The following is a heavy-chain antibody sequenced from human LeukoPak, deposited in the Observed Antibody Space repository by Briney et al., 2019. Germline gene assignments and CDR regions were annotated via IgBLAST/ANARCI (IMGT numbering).Heavy chain of an antibody. J-gene: IGHJ4*02. CDR3: ARGGGRDPFNVAY. Sequence: GGSLRLSCAASGFTFSNYWMSWVRQAPGRGLEWVADIKPDGSAQYYVDSVKGRFTISRDNAKNSLYLQMNSLRVEDTAVYYCARGGGRDPFNVAYWGQGTLVTVSS. V-gene: IGHV3-7*04. D-gene: IGHD3-10*01. CDR1: GFTFSNYW. CDR2: IKPDGSAQ.